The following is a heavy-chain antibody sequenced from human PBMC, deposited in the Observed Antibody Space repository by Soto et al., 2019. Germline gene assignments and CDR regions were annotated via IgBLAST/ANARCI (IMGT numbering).Heavy chain of an antibody. CDR1: GGTFSSYA. J-gene: IGHJ6*02. Sequence: QVQLVQSGAEVKKPGSSVKVSCKASGGTFSSYAISWVRQATGQGLEWMGGIIPIFGTANYAQKFQGRVTITADKSTSTAYMELSSLRSEDTAVYYCARADGGGVVGATFYYYGMDVWGQGTTVTVSS. CDR3: ARADGGGVVGATFYYYGMDV. V-gene: IGHV1-69*06. D-gene: IGHD1-26*01. CDR2: IIPIFGTA.